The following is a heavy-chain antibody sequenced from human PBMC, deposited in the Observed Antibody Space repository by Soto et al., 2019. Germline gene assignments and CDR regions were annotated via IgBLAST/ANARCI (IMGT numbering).Heavy chain of an antibody. J-gene: IGHJ4*02. CDR3: ALQSGYCGGDCYSTPLDY. CDR2: IDPSDSYT. V-gene: IGHV5-10-1*01. D-gene: IGHD2-21*02. CDR1: GDSFTIYC. Sequence: HGESLKISCRGSGDSFTIYCISLVLQMPGKGLEWMGRIDPSDSYTNYSPSFQGHVTISADKSISTAYLQWSSLKASDTAMYYCALQSGYCGGDCYSTPLDYWGQGTLVTVSS.